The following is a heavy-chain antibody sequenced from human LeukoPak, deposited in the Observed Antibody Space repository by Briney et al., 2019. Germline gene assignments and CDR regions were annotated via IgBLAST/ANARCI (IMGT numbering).Heavy chain of an antibody. J-gene: IGHJ4*02. CDR3: AKEGDILTGYYPPGYFDY. V-gene: IGHV3-30*18. Sequence: TGGSLRLSCAASGFTFSSYGMHWVRQAPGKGLEWVAVISYDGSNKYYADSVEGRFTISRDNSKNTLYLQMNSLRAEDTAVYYCAKEGDILTGYYPPGYFDYWGQGTLVTVSS. CDR1: GFTFSSYG. CDR2: ISYDGSNK. D-gene: IGHD3-9*01.